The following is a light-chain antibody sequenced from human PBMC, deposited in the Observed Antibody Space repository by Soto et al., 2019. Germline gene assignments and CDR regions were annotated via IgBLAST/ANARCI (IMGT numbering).Light chain of an antibody. J-gene: IGLJ1*01. CDR3: SSYTSSNTLEV. CDR2: EVS. CDR1: SSDVGGSNY. V-gene: IGLV2-14*01. Sequence: QSALIHPASVSGSPGQSITISCTGTSSDVGGSNYVSWYQHHPHRAPKLLIYEVSYRPSGVSNRFSGSKSGNMASLTISGLQAEDEADYYCSSYTSSNTLEVFGSGTKVTVL.